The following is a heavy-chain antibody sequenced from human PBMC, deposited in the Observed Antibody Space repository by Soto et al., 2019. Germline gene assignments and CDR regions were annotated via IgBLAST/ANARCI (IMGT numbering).Heavy chain of an antibody. D-gene: IGHD3-10*01. CDR2: ISGSGGST. CDR3: AKDLPRNYYGSGSYPNWFDP. Sequence: EVQLLESGGGLVQPGGSLRLSCAASGFTFSSYAMSWVRQAPGKGLEWVSAISGSGGSTYYADSVKGRFTISRDNSKNTLYLKMNSLRAEDTAVYYCAKDLPRNYYGSGSYPNWFDPWGQGTLVTVSS. CDR1: GFTFSSYA. V-gene: IGHV3-23*01. J-gene: IGHJ5*02.